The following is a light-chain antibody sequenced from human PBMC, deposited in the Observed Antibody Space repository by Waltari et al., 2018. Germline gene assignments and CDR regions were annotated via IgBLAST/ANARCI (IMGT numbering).Light chain of an antibody. V-gene: IGLV1-47*01. Sequence: QSVLTQPPSASGTPGQRVTISCSGSSSNIGSNYVYWYQQLPGTAPKLLIYRNNQRPSGVPDRCSGSKSGTSASLAISGLRSEDEADYYCAAWDDSLSGWVFGGGTKLTDL. CDR1: SSNIGSNY. CDR2: RNN. J-gene: IGLJ3*02. CDR3: AAWDDSLSGWV.